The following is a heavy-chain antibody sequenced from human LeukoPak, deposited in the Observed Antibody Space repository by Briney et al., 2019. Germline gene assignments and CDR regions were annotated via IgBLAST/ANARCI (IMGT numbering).Heavy chain of an antibody. CDR1: GGSIVSYY. Sequence: SETLSLTCTVSGGSIVSYYWSWIRQPPGKGLEWIGYIYYTGSTNYNPSLKSRVTMSVDTSKNQFSLKLSSVTAADTAVYYCARYLAAGYFDLWGRGTLVTVSS. CDR3: ARYLAAGYFDL. V-gene: IGHV4-59*08. J-gene: IGHJ2*01. D-gene: IGHD6-25*01. CDR2: IYYTGST.